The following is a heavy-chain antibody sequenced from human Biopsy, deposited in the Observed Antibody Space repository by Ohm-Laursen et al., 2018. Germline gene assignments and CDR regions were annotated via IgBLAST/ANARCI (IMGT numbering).Heavy chain of an antibody. CDR1: GESFNGYY. J-gene: IGHJ6*02. D-gene: IGHD3-22*01. CDR2: INHSGRT. Sequence: GTLSLTCAVYGESFNGYYWSWLRQTPGKGLEWIGEINHSGRTNYNPTLNSRVTISVDTSKNQFPLKVRSVTAADTAVYYCVRGVDYYDPYHYYALDVWGQGTTVTVSS. CDR3: VRGVDYYDPYHYYALDV. V-gene: IGHV4-34*01.